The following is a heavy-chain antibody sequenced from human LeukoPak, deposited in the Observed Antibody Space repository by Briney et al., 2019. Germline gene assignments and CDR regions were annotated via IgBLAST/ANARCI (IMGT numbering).Heavy chain of an antibody. CDR3: ARENGFWYWAFDI. V-gene: IGHV1-69*05. Sequence: ASVKVSCKASGGTFSRYAISWVRQAPGQGLEWMGGIIPIFGTANYAQKFQGRVTITTDESTSTAYMELSSLRSEDTAVYYCARENGFWYWAFDIWGQGTMVTVSS. CDR1: GGTFSRYA. D-gene: IGHD3/OR15-3a*01. J-gene: IGHJ3*02. CDR2: IIPIFGTA.